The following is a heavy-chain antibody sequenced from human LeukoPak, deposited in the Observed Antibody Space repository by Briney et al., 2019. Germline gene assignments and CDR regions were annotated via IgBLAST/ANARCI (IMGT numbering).Heavy chain of an antibody. Sequence: ASVKVSFKASGYTFTGYYMHWVRQAPGQGLEWMGWINPNSGGTDYAQKFQGRVTMTRDTSISTAYMELSRLRSDDTAVYYCAGYSGSYLVLGTFDIWGQGTMVTVSS. J-gene: IGHJ3*02. CDR2: INPNSGGT. V-gene: IGHV1-2*02. D-gene: IGHD1-26*01. CDR1: GYTFTGYY. CDR3: AGYSGSYLVLGTFDI.